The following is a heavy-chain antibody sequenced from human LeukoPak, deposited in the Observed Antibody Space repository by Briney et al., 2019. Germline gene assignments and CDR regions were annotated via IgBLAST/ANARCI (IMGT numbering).Heavy chain of an antibody. D-gene: IGHD3-10*01. CDR3: ARYNSGVYGSLYYYYMDV. CDR1: GGSISSYY. J-gene: IGHJ6*03. V-gene: IGHV4-4*07. Sequence: SETLSLTCTVSGGSISSYYWSWIRQPAGKGLEWIGRIYISGSTNYNPSLKSRVTISVDTSKNQFSLKLSSVTAADTAVYYCARYNSGVYGSLYYYYMDVWGKGTTVTISS. CDR2: IYISGST.